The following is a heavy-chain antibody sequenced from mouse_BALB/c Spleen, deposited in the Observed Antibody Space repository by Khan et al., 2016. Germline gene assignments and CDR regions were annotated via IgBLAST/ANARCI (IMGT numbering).Heavy chain of an antibody. CDR1: GFTFSDYY. CDR3: TRRTGAYYLDY. CDR2: ISNGGGST. J-gene: IGHJ2*01. V-gene: IGHV5-12*02. D-gene: IGHD1-1*02. Sequence: EVELVASGGGLVQPGGSLKLSCATSGFTFSDYYMYWVRQTPEKRLEWVAYISNGGGSTYYPDTVKGRVTISRDNATNTLYLQMSRLKSEDTAIYYCTRRTGAYYLDYWGQGTTLTVSS.